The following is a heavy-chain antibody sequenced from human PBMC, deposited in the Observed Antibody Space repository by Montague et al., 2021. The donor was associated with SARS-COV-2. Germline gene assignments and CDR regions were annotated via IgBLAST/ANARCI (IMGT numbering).Heavy chain of an antibody. D-gene: IGHD3-22*01. V-gene: IGHV4-31*01. CDR1: GGSISSGGYY. CDR2: IYYSGST. Sequence: TLSLTCTVSGGSISSGGYYWSWLRQHPGKGLEWFGYIYYSGSTYYXXXLKSPVTISVDTSKNHFSLKLGSVTAADKAVYYCASARSTMIVVVDAFDIWGQGTMVTVSS. CDR3: ASARSTMIVVVDAFDI. J-gene: IGHJ3*02.